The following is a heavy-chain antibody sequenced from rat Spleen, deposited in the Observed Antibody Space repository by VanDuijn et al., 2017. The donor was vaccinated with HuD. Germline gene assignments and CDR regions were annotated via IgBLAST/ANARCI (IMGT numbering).Heavy chain of an antibody. Sequence: EVQLVESGGGLVQPGRSLKLSCAASGFTFSNYDMAWVRQAPTKGLEWVTSISRRSDRTYYRDSVKGRFTVSRDNAKSTLYLQMDSLRSEDTATYYCATHDYSSYRGGYFDYWGQGVMVTVSS. CDR3: ATHDYSSYRGGYFDY. CDR2: ISRRSDRT. D-gene: IGHD1-2*01. V-gene: IGHV5-25*01. J-gene: IGHJ2*01. CDR1: GFTFSNYD.